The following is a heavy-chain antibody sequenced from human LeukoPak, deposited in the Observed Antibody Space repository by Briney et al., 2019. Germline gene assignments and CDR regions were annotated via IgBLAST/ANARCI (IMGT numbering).Heavy chain of an antibody. CDR2: ISSNGGST. Sequence: PGGSLRLSCAASGFTFSSYAMHWVRQAPGKGLEYVSAISSNGGSTYYADSVKGRFTISRDNSKNSLYLQMNSLRSDDTVLYYCARESESSGWYDYWGQGTLVTVSS. CDR3: ARESESSGWYDY. D-gene: IGHD6-19*01. V-gene: IGHV3-64*02. CDR1: GFTFSSYA. J-gene: IGHJ4*02.